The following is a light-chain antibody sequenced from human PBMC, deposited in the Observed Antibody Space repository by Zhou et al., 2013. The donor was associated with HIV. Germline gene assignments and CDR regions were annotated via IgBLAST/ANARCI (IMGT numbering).Light chain of an antibody. CDR3: QQYGSSPLT. CDR1: QSVISNY. CDR2: DAS. Sequence: DIVLTQSPGTLSFSPGERATLSCRASQSVISNYFAWYQQRPGQPPRLLIYDASTRATGVPVRFSGSGSGTDFTLTIRRLEPEDSAVYYCQQYGSSPLTFGGGTQVEIK. J-gene: IGKJ4*01. V-gene: IGKV3-20*01.